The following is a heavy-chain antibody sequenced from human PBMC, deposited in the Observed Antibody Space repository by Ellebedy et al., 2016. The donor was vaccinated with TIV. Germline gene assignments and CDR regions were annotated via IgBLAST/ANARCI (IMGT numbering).Heavy chain of an antibody. CDR2: IYHTGTT. CDR3: ATFRNLDGFDI. J-gene: IGHJ3*02. V-gene: IGHV4-38-2*02. CDR1: GYSISSGNY. Sequence: GSLRLSCTVSGYSISSGNYWGWIRQPPGRGLEWIGSIYHTGTTYYNPSLKRRVTISVDTTKNHLSLRLRSVTAADTALYYCATFRNLDGFDIWGHGTMVTVSS.